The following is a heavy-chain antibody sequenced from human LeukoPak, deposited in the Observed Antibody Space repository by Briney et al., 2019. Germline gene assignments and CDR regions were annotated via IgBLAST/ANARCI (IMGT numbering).Heavy chain of an antibody. CDR3: ARALGYFDWLLSY. Sequence: GGSLRLSCAASGFTFSSYAMSWVRQAPGKGLEWVANIKQDGSEKYYVDSVKGRFTISRDNAKNSLYLQMNSLRAEDTAVYYCARALGYFDWLLSYWGQGTLVTVSS. CDR2: IKQDGSEK. D-gene: IGHD3-9*01. J-gene: IGHJ4*02. V-gene: IGHV3-7*01. CDR1: GFTFSSYA.